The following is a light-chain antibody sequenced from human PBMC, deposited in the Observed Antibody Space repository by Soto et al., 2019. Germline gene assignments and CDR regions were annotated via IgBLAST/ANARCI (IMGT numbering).Light chain of an antibody. CDR3: QQSFSTPLYS. CDR1: QNISTY. Sequence: DIQMTQSPSSLSASVGDRVTITCRASQNISTYLNWYQQKPGKAPKLLIYTAFSLQNGVPSRFSGSGSGTDFTLTISGVQPEDFATYYCQQSFSTPLYSFGQGTKLEIK. CDR2: TAF. V-gene: IGKV1-39*01. J-gene: IGKJ2*01.